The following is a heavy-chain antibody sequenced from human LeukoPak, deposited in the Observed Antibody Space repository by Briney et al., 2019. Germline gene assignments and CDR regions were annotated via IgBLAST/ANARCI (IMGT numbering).Heavy chain of an antibody. V-gene: IGHV1-2*02. CDR1: GYTFTGYY. D-gene: IGHD6-19*01. Sequence: GASVKVSCKASGYTFTGYYIHWVRQAPGQGLEWMGWMNPNSGGRKYALKFQGRVTMTRDTSISTGYMELSRLRSEDTAMYYCVTLSVAGNNLYWGQGTLVTVSS. CDR3: VTLSVAGNNLY. CDR2: MNPNSGGR. J-gene: IGHJ4*02.